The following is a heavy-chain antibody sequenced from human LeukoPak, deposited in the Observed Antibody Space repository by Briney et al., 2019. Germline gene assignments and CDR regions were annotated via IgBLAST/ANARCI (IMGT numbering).Heavy chain of an antibody. Sequence: SETLSLTCTVSGGSISSYYWSWIRQPPGKGLEWIGYIYYSGSTNYNPSLKSRVTISVDTSKNQFSLKLSSVTAADTAVYYCARSLVVGATYPYHWGQGTLVTVSS. J-gene: IGHJ5*02. V-gene: IGHV4-59*01. CDR2: IYYSGST. D-gene: IGHD1-26*01. CDR3: ARSLVVGATYPYH. CDR1: GGSISSYY.